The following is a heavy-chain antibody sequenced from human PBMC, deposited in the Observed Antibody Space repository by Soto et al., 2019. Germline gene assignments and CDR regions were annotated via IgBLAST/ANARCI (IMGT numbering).Heavy chain of an antibody. CDR3: ARTYSTYFYGMDV. CDR2: ISSANAYI. J-gene: IGHJ6*02. Sequence: PVVSLILSSVGSGFHFSSYSLNLVRQAPGMGLEWVSSISSANAYIYYADSVKGRFTISRDNSKNTVYLQMNSLRAEDTAVYYCARTYSTYFYGMDVWGQGTTVTVSS. D-gene: IGHD4-4*01. V-gene: IGHV3-21*01. CDR1: GFHFSSYS.